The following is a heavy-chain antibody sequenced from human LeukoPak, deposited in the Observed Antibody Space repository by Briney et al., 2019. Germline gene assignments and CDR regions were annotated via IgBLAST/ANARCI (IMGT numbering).Heavy chain of an antibody. Sequence: GGSLRLSCAASGXTFSSYAMHWVRQAPGKGLEWVALVSYDGSGQYYTESVKGRFTISRDNSNNTLYLQVNSLRAEETAVYYCAKRSSKVGEPMHLYFFDYWGQGTLVTVSS. D-gene: IGHD1-26*01. CDR3: AKRSSKVGEPMHLYFFDY. V-gene: IGHV3-30-3*02. CDR2: VSYDGSGQ. CDR1: GXTFSSYA. J-gene: IGHJ4*02.